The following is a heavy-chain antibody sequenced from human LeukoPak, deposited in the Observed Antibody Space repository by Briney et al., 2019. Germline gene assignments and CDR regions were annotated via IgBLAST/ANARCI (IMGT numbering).Heavy chain of an antibody. CDR3: ARDHLNSGYEPLRVYYPY. CDR1: GYIFTGYY. J-gene: IGHJ4*02. V-gene: IGHV1-2*02. D-gene: IGHD5-12*01. Sequence: GASVKVSCKASGYIFTGYYMHWVRQAPGQGLEWMGWINPNSGDTNYAQKLQGRVTMTTDTSTSTAYTELRSLRSDDTAVYYCARDHLNSGYEPLRVYYPYWGQGTLVTVSS. CDR2: INPNSGDT.